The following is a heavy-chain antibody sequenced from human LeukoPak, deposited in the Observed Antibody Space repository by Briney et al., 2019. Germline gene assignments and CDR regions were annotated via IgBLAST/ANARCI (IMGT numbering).Heavy chain of an antibody. D-gene: IGHD3-22*01. CDR2: IIPIFGTA. CDR1: GGTFSSYA. V-gene: IGHV1-69*05. J-gene: IGHJ4*02. CDR3: ARAVDSSGYYYVPFDY. Sequence: SVKVSCKASGGTFSSYAISWVRQAPGEGLEWMGGIIPIFGTANYAQKFQGRVTITTDESTSTAYMELSSLRSEDTAVYYCARAVDSSGYYYVPFDYWGQGTLVTVSS.